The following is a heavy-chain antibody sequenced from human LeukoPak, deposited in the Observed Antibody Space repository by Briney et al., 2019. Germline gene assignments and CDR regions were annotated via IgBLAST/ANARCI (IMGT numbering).Heavy chain of an antibody. D-gene: IGHD3-10*01. CDR3: ARHAGLLWFGECFDY. CDR2: IYPVDSNT. Sequence: NHGGPLKISGQAAGSGFISYWIGGGRQMPGKGLEGIGIIYPVDSNTRNSPSFQGQFPISDDKTISNAYLQWSSLKASDNAMDYCARHAGLLWFGECFDYWGQGTLVTVSS. V-gene: IGHV5-51*01. J-gene: IGHJ4*02. CDR1: GSGFISYW.